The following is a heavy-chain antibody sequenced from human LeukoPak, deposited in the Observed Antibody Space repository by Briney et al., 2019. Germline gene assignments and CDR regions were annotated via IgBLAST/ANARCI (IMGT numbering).Heavy chain of an antibody. Sequence: PSETLSLTCSVSGDSISSYYWSWIRQPAGKGQEWIGRIYTSGSTNYNPSLKSRVTMSVDTSKNQISLKLTSVTAADTAVYYCARDRISAVVDAFDIWGQGTMVTVSS. CDR1: GDSISSYY. J-gene: IGHJ3*02. V-gene: IGHV4-4*07. CDR2: IYTSGST. D-gene: IGHD2/OR15-2a*01. CDR3: ARDRISAVVDAFDI.